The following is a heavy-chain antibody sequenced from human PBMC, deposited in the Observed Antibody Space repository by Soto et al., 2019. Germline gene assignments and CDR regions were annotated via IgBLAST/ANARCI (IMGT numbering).Heavy chain of an antibody. J-gene: IGHJ4*02. V-gene: IGHV2-5*02. CDR2: IYWDDDK. CDR3: AHTMAPRIFDY. Sequence: QITLKEAGPTLVKPTQTLTLTCSFSGFSLITSGVGVGWIHQPPGKALEWLALIYWDDDKGYSTSLRSRLTITKDTSRNQVVLAMTNMDPEDSATYYCAHTMAPRIFDYWGQGTLVTVSS. CDR1: GFSLITSGVG.